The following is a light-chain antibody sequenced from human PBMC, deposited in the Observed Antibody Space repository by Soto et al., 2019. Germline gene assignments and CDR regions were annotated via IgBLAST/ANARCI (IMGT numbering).Light chain of an antibody. CDR1: TSNIGSNYD. CDR3: QSYDSSLSAYV. J-gene: IGLJ1*01. V-gene: IGLV1-40*01. CDR2: GNN. Sequence: QSVLTQPPSVSGAPGRRVTIACSGSTSNIGSNYDVHWYRQLPGTAPKVLIYGNNNRPSGVPNRFSASKSGTSASLAITGLQAGDEADYYCQSYDSSLSAYVFGTGTKVTVL.